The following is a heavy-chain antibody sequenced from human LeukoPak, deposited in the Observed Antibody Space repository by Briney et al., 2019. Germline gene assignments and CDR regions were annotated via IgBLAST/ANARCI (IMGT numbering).Heavy chain of an antibody. CDR3: ARGSITADAFDI. J-gene: IGHJ3*02. CDR2: INPSGGST. Sequence: GGSVKVSCKASGYTFTSYGISWVRQAPGQGLEWMGIINPSGGSTSYAQKFQGRVTMTRDTSTSTVYMELSSLRSEDTAVYYCARGSITADAFDIWGQGTMVTVSS. CDR1: GYTFTSYG. D-gene: IGHD3-3*02. V-gene: IGHV1-46*01.